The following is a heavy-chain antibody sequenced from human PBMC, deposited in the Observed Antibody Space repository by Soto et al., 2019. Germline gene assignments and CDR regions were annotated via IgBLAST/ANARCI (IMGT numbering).Heavy chain of an antibody. Sequence: EVQLVESGGGLVQFGGSLRLSCAASGFTFSSYWMHWVRQVPGKGLVWLSRIKGDGTNTNYADPVKGRFTISRDNVDNTLYLQMNSLRAEDTAVYYCARGVSGYYGFDYWGQGTLVTVSS. D-gene: IGHD5-12*01. J-gene: IGHJ4*02. CDR3: ARGVSGYYGFDY. CDR1: GFTFSSYW. V-gene: IGHV3-74*01. CDR2: IKGDGTNT.